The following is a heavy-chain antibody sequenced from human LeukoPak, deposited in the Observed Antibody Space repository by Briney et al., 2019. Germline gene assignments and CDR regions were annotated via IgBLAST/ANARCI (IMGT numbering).Heavy chain of an antibody. CDR3: ARALISTGALCDGFDI. CDR1: GFTFSDYY. D-gene: IGHD1-14*01. CDR2: TSSSGSII. Sequence: GGSLRLSCAASGFTFSDYYMCWIRQAPGKGLEWVSDTSSSGSIIHYADSVKGRFTISRDNPKNSLYLQMNSLRAEDTAIYYCARALISTGALCDGFDISGQGTMVTVSS. V-gene: IGHV3-11*04. J-gene: IGHJ3*02.